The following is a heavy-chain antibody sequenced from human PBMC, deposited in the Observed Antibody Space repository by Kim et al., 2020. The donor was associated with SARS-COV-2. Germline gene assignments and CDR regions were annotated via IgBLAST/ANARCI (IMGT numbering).Heavy chain of an antibody. CDR3: ARAGYCSSTSCSYGMDV. Sequence: SVKVSCKASGGTFSSYAISWVRQAPGQGLEWMGGIIPIFGTANYAQKFQGRVTITADESTSTAYMELSSLRSEDTAVYYCARAGYCSSTSCSYGMDVWGQGTTVTVSS. CDR1: GGTFSSYA. CDR2: IIPIFGTA. V-gene: IGHV1-69*13. D-gene: IGHD2-2*03. J-gene: IGHJ6*02.